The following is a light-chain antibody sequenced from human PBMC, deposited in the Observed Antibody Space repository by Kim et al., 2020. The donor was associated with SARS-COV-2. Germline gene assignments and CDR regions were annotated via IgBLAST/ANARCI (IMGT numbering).Light chain of an antibody. CDR1: QILGNMP. CDR2: RAS. CDR3: QQFGSSPLYS. J-gene: IGKJ2*03. Sequence: SPGESATLYWWASQILGNMPLAWYQQKPGQVPRLHICRASNRAAGIPDRFRGSGSGTDFTLTINRLEPGDCAVYYCQQFGSSPLYSFGQGTKLEI. V-gene: IGKV3-20*01.